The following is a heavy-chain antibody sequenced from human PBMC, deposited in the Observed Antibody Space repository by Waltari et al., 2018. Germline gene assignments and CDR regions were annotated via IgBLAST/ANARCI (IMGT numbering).Heavy chain of an antibody. CDR3: ARASGSYYVDY. J-gene: IGHJ4*02. CDR1: GFTFSSYS. CDR2: ISSSSSYI. V-gene: IGHV3-21*01. Sequence: EVQLVESGGGLVKPGRSLRLSCAASGFTFSSYSMTWVRQAPGKGLEWVSSISSSSSYIYYADSVKGRFTISRDNAKNSLYLQMNSLRAEDTAVYYCARASGSYYVDYWGQGTLVTVSS. D-gene: IGHD1-26*01.